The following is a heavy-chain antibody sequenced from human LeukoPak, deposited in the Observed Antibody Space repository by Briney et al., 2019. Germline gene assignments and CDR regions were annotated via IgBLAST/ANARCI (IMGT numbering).Heavy chain of an antibody. CDR2: IYYSGST. J-gene: IGHJ4*02. CDR1: GGSISSSSYY. V-gene: IGHV4-39*01. CDR3: ARPDATSGADY. Sequence: SETLSLTCTVSGGSISSSSYYWGWIRQPPGKGLEWIGSIYYSGSTYYNPSLKSRVTISVDTSKNQFSLKLSSVTAADTAVYYCARPDATSGADYWGQGTPVTVSS. D-gene: IGHD3-10*01.